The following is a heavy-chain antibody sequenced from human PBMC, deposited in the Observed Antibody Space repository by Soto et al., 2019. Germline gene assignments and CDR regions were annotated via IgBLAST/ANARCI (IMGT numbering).Heavy chain of an antibody. CDR1: GGSISSGGYY. V-gene: IGHV4-31*02. J-gene: IGHJ4*02. D-gene: IGHD3-9*01. CDR3: ARGRLVMRLSYFDY. Sequence: SETLSLTCTVSGGSISSGGYYWSWIRQHSGKGLEWIGYIYYSGSTYYNPSLKSRVTISVDTSKNQFSLKLSSVTAADTAVYYCARGRLVMRLSYFDYWGQGTLVTVSS. CDR2: IYYSGST.